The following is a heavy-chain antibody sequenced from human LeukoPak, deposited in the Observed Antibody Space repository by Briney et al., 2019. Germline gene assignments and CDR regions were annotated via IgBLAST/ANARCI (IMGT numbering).Heavy chain of an antibody. D-gene: IGHD2-15*01. V-gene: IGHV1-24*01. CDR1: GYTLTELS. J-gene: IGHJ3*02. Sequence: ASVKVSCKVSGYTLTELSMHWVRQAPGKGLEWMGGFDPEDGETIYAQKFQGRVTMTEDTSTDTAYMELSSPRSEDTAVYYCATGDCSGGSCYSGVSAFDIWGQGTMVTVSS. CDR2: FDPEDGET. CDR3: ATGDCSGGSCYSGVSAFDI.